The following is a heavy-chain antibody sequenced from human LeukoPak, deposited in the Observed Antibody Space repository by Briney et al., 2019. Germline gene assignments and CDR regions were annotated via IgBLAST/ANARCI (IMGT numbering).Heavy chain of an antibody. J-gene: IGHJ4*02. Sequence: SETLYLTCTVSGGSISSYYWSWIRQPPGKGLEWIGYIYYSGSTNYNPSLKSRVTISVDTSKNQFSLKLSSVTAADTAVYYCARELISSGWIHTFDYWGQGTLVTVSS. V-gene: IGHV4-59*01. CDR2: IYYSGST. CDR3: ARELISSGWIHTFDY. CDR1: GGSISSYY. D-gene: IGHD6-19*01.